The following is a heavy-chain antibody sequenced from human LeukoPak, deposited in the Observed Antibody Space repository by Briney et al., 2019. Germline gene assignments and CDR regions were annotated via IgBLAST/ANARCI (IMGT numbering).Heavy chain of an antibody. CDR1: GFTFSSYG. CDR3: AKAMTAVTTSYGDYGY. CDR2: IRYDGSNK. V-gene: IGHV3-30*02. J-gene: IGHJ4*02. Sequence: PGGSLRLSCAASGFTFSSYGMHWVRQAPGKGLEWVAFIRYDGSNKYYADSVKGRFTISRDNSKNTLYLQMNSLRAEDTAVYYCAKAMTAVTTSYGDYGYWGQGTLVTVSS. D-gene: IGHD4-11*01.